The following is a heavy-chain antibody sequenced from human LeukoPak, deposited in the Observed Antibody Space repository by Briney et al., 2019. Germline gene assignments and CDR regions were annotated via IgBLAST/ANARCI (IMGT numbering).Heavy chain of an antibody. CDR2: IGGTVGST. Sequence: PGGSLRLSCAASGFTFSTYAMSWVRQGPGKGLEWVSAIGGTVGSTYYADSVRGRFTISRDNSKNTLNLQMDSLRPEDTAVYYCAKDRGGYNSPFDYWGQGTLVTVSS. CDR1: GFTFSTYA. V-gene: IGHV3-23*01. J-gene: IGHJ4*02. D-gene: IGHD5-24*01. CDR3: AKDRGGYNSPFDY.